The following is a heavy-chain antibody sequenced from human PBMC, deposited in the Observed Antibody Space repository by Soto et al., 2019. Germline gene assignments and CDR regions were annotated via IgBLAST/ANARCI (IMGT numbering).Heavy chain of an antibody. V-gene: IGHV1-69*13. Sequence: ASGEVSCKASGGTFSSYAISWVRQAPGQGLEWMGGIIPIFGTANYAQKFQGRVTITADESTSTAYMELSSLRSEDTAVYYCARGCSSTSCYTGDYYYYYGMDVWGQGTTVTVSS. CDR1: GGTFSSYA. D-gene: IGHD2-2*02. CDR2: IIPIFGTA. CDR3: ARGCSSTSCYTGDYYYYYGMDV. J-gene: IGHJ6*02.